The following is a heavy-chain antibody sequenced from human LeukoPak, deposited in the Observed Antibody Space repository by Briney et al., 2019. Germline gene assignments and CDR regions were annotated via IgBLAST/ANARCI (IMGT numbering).Heavy chain of an antibody. D-gene: IGHD2-2*01. CDR3: AGPPGYCSSTSCYPHAFDI. CDR1: GGSISSSSYY. J-gene: IGHJ3*02. V-gene: IGHV4-39*01. CDR2: IYYSGST. Sequence: PSETLSLTCTVSGGSISSSSYYWGWIRQPPGKGLEWIGSIYYSGSTYYNPSLKSRVTISVDTSKNQFSLKLSSVTAAATAVYYCAGPPGYCSSTSCYPHAFDIWGQGTMVTVSS.